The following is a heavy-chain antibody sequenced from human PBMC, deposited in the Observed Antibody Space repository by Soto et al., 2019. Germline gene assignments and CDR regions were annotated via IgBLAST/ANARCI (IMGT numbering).Heavy chain of an antibody. V-gene: IGHV4-4*02. CDR1: GGTISSPDW. Sequence: SETLSLTGSVSGGTISSPDWWTWVRQPPGKGLEWIGEIFQSGSTNYTPSLESRVTISVDKSKNQFSLTLTSVTAADTAVYFCARGRGRYSSGWSWFDPWGQGILVTVSS. CDR2: IFQSGST. J-gene: IGHJ5*02. D-gene: IGHD6-19*01. CDR3: ARGRGRYSSGWSWFDP.